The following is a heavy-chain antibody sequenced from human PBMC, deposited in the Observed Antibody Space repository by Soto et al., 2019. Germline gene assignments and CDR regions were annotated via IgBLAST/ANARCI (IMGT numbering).Heavy chain of an antibody. CDR3: AREVFGDIAAAGTRWFDP. CDR1: GGSISSGGYY. Sequence: SETLSLTCTVSGGSISSGGYYWSWIRQHPGKGLEWIGYIYYSGSTYYNPSLKSRVTISVDTSKNQFSLKLSSVTAADTAVYYCAREVFGDIAAAGTRWFDPWGQGTLVTVSS. CDR2: IYYSGST. D-gene: IGHD6-13*01. J-gene: IGHJ5*02. V-gene: IGHV4-31*03.